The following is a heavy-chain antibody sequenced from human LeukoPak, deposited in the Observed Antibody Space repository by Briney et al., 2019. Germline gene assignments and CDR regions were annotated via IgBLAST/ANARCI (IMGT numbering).Heavy chain of an antibody. CDR3: ARDVGEYCSSVSCYASDY. CDR2: INPSSGGT. J-gene: IGHJ4*02. D-gene: IGHD2-2*01. CDR1: GYTFTGYY. V-gene: IGHV1-2*02. Sequence: ASVTVSCMASGYTFTGYYMHWVRQAPGQRLEWMGWINPSSGGTNYAQKFQGRVTMTRDTSISTAYMELSRLRSDDTAIYYCARDVGEYCSSVSCYASDYWGQGTLVTVSS.